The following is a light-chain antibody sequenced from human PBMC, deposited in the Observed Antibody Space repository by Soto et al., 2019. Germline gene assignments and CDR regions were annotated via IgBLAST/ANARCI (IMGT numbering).Light chain of an antibody. CDR2: AAS. CDR3: QQLNSYPRT. CDR1: QGISSN. J-gene: IGKJ1*01. Sequence: DIQLTQSPSFLSASVGDRVTITCRASQGISSNLAWYQQKPGKAPNLLIYAASALESGVPSRFSGTGSGTDFMLTISSLQPEDFATYYCQQLNSYPRTFGPGTKVEIK. V-gene: IGKV1-9*01.